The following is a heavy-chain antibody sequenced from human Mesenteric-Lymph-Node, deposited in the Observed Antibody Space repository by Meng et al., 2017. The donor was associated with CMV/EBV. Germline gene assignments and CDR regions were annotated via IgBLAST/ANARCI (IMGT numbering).Heavy chain of an antibody. J-gene: IGHJ4*02. V-gene: IGHV4-34*01. D-gene: IGHD3-9*01. CDR2: INHSGST. CDR3: ARGSSYDILTGYFDY. CDR1: GGSFSGYY. Sequence: CGAALLKPSETLSVRCAVFGGSFSGYYWNWIRQSPEKGLEWIGEINHSGSTTYNPSFTSRIIISVDTSTNQISLNMSSVTAADTAVYYCARGSSYDILTGYFDYWGQGALVTVSS.